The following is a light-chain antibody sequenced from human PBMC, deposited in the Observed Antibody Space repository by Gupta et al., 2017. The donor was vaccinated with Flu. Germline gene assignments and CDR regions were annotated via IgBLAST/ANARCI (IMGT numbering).Light chain of an antibody. V-gene: IGKV1-39*01. Sequence: DIQMTQSPSSLSASVGERVTITCRTSQSVSNFLHWYQQKPGKAPRLLIYGASTLQGGVPSRFSGSGSGTDFTLTINSLQPEDFATYYCQQGYSTPQTFGRGTTVEIK. CDR2: GAS. CDR3: QQGYSTPQT. CDR1: QSVSNF. J-gene: IGKJ4*02.